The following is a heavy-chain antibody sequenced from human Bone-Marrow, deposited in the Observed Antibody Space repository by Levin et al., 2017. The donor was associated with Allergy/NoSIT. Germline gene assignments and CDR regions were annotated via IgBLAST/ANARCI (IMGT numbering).Heavy chain of an antibody. CDR1: DDLISDPY. CDR2: IYYTGGT. Sequence: SPTLSLTCSVSDDLISDPYWTWIRQPPGKGLEWIGYIYYTGGTKYNPSLKSRVTMSVDTSKNQVSLEMTSVTAADTAVYYCARGDGMDVWGQGTTVTVSS. J-gene: IGHJ6*02. V-gene: IGHV4-59*11. CDR3: ARGDGMDV.